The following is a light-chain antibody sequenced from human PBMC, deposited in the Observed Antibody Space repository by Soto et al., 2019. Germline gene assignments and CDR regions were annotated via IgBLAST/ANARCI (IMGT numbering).Light chain of an antibody. CDR1: SSNIGSNT. CDR3: AAWDDSLNGWV. V-gene: IGLV1-44*01. J-gene: IGLJ3*02. Sequence: QSVLPQPPSASGTPGQRVTISCSGSSSNIGSNTVNWYQQLPGTAPKLLIYSNNQRPSGVPDRFSGSKSGTSASLAISGRQSEDEADYYCAAWDDSLNGWVFGGGTKLTVL. CDR2: SNN.